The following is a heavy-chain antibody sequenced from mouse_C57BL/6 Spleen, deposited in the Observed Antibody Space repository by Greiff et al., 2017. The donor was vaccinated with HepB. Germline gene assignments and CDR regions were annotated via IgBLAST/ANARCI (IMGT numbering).Heavy chain of an antibody. CDR1: GYTFTDYY. D-gene: IGHD2-3*01. J-gene: IGHJ3*01. CDR2: INPNNGGT. CDR3: ARGRGDGSWFAY. Sequence: VQLQQSGPELVKPGASVKISCKASGYTFTDYYMNWVKQSHGKSLEWIGDINPNNGGTSYNQKFKGKATLTVDKSSSTAYMELRSLTSEDSAVYYCARGRGDGSWFAYWGQGTLVTVSA. V-gene: IGHV1-26*01.